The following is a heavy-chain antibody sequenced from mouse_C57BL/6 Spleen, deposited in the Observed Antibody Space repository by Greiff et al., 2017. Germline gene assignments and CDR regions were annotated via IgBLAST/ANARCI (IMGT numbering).Heavy chain of an antibody. D-gene: IGHD1-1*01. V-gene: IGHV5-9*01. CDR1: GFTFSSYT. CDR3: ARQGYYGSNAMDY. J-gene: IGHJ4*01. Sequence: EVMLVESGGGLVKPGGSLKLSCAASGFTFSSYTMSWVRQTPEKRLEWVATISGGGGNTYYPDSVKGRFTISRDNAKNTLYLQMSSLRSEDTALYYCARQGYYGSNAMDYWCQGTSVTVSS. CDR2: ISGGGGNT.